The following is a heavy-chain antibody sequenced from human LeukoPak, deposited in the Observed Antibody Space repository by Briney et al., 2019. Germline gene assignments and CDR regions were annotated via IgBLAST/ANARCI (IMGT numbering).Heavy chain of an antibody. D-gene: IGHD3-22*01. CDR3: ARGRENYYDSSGMAAYYFDY. CDR1: GGSFRGYY. Sequence: SEPLSLPCAVYGGSFRGYYWSWIRQPPGKGLEWIGEINHSGSTNYNPSLKSRVTISVDTSKNQFSLQLSSVTAADTAVYYCARGRENYYDSSGMAAYYFDYWGQGTLVTVSS. V-gene: IGHV4-34*01. CDR2: INHSGST. J-gene: IGHJ4*02.